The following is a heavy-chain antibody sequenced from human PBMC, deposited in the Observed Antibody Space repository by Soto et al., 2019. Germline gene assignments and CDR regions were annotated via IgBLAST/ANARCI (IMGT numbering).Heavy chain of an antibody. CDR1: GGSLRGSY. J-gene: IGHJ5*01. CDR2: VTHSGST. Sequence: QVHLQQWGAGLLKPSETLSLTCGVYGGSLRGSYWSWIRQPPGKALEWLGKVTHSGSTTFNPSLKSRVSVSVDTSDNQFSLKLTSVTAADTAVYYCARDPSEGRVGNWFESWGQGTLVTVSS. V-gene: IGHV4-34*02. CDR3: ARDPSEGRVGNWFES. D-gene: IGHD2-2*01.